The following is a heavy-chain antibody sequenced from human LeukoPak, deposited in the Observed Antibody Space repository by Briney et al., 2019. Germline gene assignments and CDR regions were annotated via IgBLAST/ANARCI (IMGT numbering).Heavy chain of an antibody. CDR3: ARPQPDYYDSSGYDAFDI. D-gene: IGHD3-22*01. Sequence: ASVKVSCKASGYTFTGYYMHWVRQAPGQGLEWMGWINPNSGGTNYGQKFQGRVTMTRDTSISTAYMELSRLRSDDTAVYYCARPQPDYYDSSGYDAFDIWGQGTMVTVSS. J-gene: IGHJ3*02. CDR2: INPNSGGT. CDR1: GYTFTGYY. V-gene: IGHV1-2*02.